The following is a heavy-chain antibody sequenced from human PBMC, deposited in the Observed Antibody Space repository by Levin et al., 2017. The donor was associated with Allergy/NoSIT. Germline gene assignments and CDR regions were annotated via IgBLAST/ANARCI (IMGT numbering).Heavy chain of an antibody. V-gene: IGHV1-2*06. CDR3: ARVGSSSKGGKVDY. D-gene: IGHD6-19*01. J-gene: IGHJ4*02. Sequence: ASVKVSCKASGYTFTGYYMHWVRQAPGQGLEWMGQINPNSGGTNYAQKFQGRVTMTRDTSISTAYMELSRLRSDDTAVYYCARVGSSSKGGKVDYWGQGTLVTVSS. CDR2: INPNSGGT. CDR1: GYTFTGYY.